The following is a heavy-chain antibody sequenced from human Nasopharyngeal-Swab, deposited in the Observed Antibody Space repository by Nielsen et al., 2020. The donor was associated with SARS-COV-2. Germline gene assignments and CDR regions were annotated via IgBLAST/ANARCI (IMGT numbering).Heavy chain of an antibody. CDR1: GGTFSSYA. Sequence: SVKVSCKASGGTFSSYAISWVRQAPGQGLVWMGGIIPIFGTANYAQKFQGRVTITADESTSTAYMELSSLRSEDTAVYYCARVFDFWSGYPRGGMDVWGQGTTVTVSS. J-gene: IGHJ6*02. CDR3: ARVFDFWSGYPRGGMDV. D-gene: IGHD3-3*01. CDR2: IIPIFGTA. V-gene: IGHV1-69*13.